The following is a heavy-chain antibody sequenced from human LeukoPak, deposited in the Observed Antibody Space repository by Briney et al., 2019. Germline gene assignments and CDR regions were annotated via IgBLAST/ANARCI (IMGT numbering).Heavy chain of an antibody. D-gene: IGHD2/OR15-2a*01. V-gene: IGHV1-18*01. CDR1: GYTFTSFG. CDR3: AREKNYGMDV. Sequence: GASVKVSRKASGYTFTSFGISWVRQAPGQGLEWTGWIGAYNGNTNYAQKFQGRVTMTTDTSTSTAHMELRSLRSDDTAVYYCAREKNYGMDVWGQGTTVTVSS. J-gene: IGHJ6*02. CDR2: IGAYNGNT.